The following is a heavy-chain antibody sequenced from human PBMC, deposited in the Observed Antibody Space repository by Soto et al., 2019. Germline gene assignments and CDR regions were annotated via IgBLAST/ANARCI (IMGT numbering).Heavy chain of an antibody. D-gene: IGHD2-15*01. CDR3: ARELRAGRQYYFDY. CDR2: IAPSSGGT. V-gene: IGHV1-2*02. Sequence: QVQLVQSGAEVKKPGASVKVSCEASGYTFTGYHMHWVRQAPGQGLEWMGWIAPSSGGTNYAQKFQGRVSMTRDTSMSTAYMELSRLSSDDTAVYYCARELRAGRQYYFDYWGQGTLVTVSS. CDR1: GYTFTGYH. J-gene: IGHJ4*02.